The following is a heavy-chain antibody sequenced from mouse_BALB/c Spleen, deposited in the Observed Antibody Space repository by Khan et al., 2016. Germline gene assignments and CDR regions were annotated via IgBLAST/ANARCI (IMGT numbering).Heavy chain of an antibody. CDR2: ISYSGIT. CDR3: ASDYYGSSYYAMDY. D-gene: IGHD1-1*01. Sequence: EVQLQESGPGLVKPSQSLSLTCTVTGYSITSDYAWNWIRQFPGNNLEWMGYISYSGITSYNPSLKSRISITSDPSTNQFFLQLNSVTTEDTATYYCASDYYGSSYYAMDYWCLGPTVTISS. V-gene: IGHV3-2*02. J-gene: IGHJ4*01. CDR1: GYSITSDYA.